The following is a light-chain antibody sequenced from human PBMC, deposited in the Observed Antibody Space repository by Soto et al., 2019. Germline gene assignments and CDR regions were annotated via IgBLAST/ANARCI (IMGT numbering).Light chain of an antibody. CDR1: QGISSI. CDR2: AAS. V-gene: IGKV1-9*01. J-gene: IGKJ4*01. Sequence: IQLTQSPSSLSASVGDRVTITCRASQGISSILAWFQQKPGKSPKLLIYAASTLRSGVPSRFRGSGSGTDFTLSISSLQPEDFAIYYCQQHNSYPLTFGGGTKVEIK. CDR3: QQHNSYPLT.